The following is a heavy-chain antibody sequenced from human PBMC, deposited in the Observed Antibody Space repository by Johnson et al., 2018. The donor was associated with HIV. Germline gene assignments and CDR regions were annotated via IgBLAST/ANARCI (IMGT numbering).Heavy chain of an antibody. D-gene: IGHD3-10*01. CDR1: GFTFSSYA. CDR3: AKANVSGSYWAFDI. V-gene: IGHV3-30*04. J-gene: IGHJ3*02. Sequence: ASGFTFSSYAMHWVRQAPGKGLEWVAVISYDGSDKYYADSVKGRFTISRDNSKNTLYLQMNSLRAEDTAVYYCAKANVSGSYWAFDIWGQGTMVTVSS. CDR2: ISYDGSDK.